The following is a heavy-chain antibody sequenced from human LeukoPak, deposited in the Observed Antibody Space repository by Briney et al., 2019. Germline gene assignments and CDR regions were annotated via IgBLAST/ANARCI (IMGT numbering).Heavy chain of an antibody. V-gene: IGHV3-66*01. CDR3: AIRKSGNAIDY. D-gene: IGHD5-12*01. Sequence: GGSLRLSCDASGFTFNNYAMFWVRQAPGKGLEWVAVIYSGGSTNYADSVKGRFTISRDNSKNTLYLLMNSLRAEDTAVYYCAIRKSGNAIDYWGQGTLVTVSS. CDR1: GFTFNNYA. J-gene: IGHJ4*02. CDR2: IYSGGST.